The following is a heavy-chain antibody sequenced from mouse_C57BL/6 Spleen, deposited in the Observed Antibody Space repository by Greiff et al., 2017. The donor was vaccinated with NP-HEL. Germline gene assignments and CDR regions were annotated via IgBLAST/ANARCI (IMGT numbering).Heavy chain of an antibody. V-gene: IGHV1-26*01. J-gene: IGHJ3*01. CDR2: INPNNGGT. CDR1: GYTFTDYY. CDR3: ASPYGYDEGFAY. D-gene: IGHD2-2*01. Sequence: VQLQQSGPELVKPGASVKISCKASGYTFTDYYMNWVKQSHGKSLEWIGDINPNNGGTSYNQKFKGKATLTVDKSSSTAYMELRSLTSEDSAVYYCASPYGYDEGFAYWGQGTLVTVSA.